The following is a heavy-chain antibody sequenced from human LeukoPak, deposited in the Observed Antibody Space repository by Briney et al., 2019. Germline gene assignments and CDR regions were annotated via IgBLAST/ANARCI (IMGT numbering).Heavy chain of an antibody. D-gene: IGHD5-18*01. CDR2: IYYSGST. J-gene: IGHJ5*02. CDR1: GCSISSGGYY. CDR3: AGGKDTAMAPSYWFDP. Sequence: SQTLSLTCTVSGCSISSGGYYWSWIRQHPGKGLEWVGYIYYSGSTYYNPSLKSRVTISVDTSKNQFSLNLSSVTAADTAVYYCAGGKDTAMAPSYWFDPWGQGTLVTVSS. V-gene: IGHV4-31*03.